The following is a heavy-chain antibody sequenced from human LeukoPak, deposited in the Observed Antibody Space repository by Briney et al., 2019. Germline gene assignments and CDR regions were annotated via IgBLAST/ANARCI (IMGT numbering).Heavy chain of an antibody. J-gene: IGHJ4*02. V-gene: IGHV4-34*01. CDR2: INHSGST. Sequence: SETLSLTCAVYGGSFSGYYWSWIRQPPGKGLEWIGEINHSGSTNYNPSLKSRVTISVDTSKNQFSLKLSSVTAADTAAYYCARDNYYDSREIDYWGQGTLVTVSS. CDR1: GGSFSGYY. CDR3: ARDNYYDSREIDY. D-gene: IGHD3-22*01.